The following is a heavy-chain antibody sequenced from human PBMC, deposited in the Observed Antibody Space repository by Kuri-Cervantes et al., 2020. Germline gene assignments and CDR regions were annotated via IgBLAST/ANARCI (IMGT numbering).Heavy chain of an antibody. J-gene: IGHJ4*02. CDR2: ISSSSSYI. CDR1: GFTFSSYS. V-gene: IGHV3-21*04. Sequence: GESLKISCAASGFTFSSYSMNWVRQAPGKGLEWVSSISSSSSYIYYADSVKGRFTISRDNAKNSLYLQMNSLRAEDTAVYYCARDRVLHGSRPFYWGQGTLVTVSS. CDR3: ARDRVLHGSRPFY. D-gene: IGHD2-2*03.